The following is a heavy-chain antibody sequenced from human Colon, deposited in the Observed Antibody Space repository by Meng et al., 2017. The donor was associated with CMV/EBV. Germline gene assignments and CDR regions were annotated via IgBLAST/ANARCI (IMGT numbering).Heavy chain of an antibody. Sequence: CCKASGYTFTDYKIHWVRQAPGQGLEWMGWINPNMGGPTYAQKFKGRITVTRDTSISTVYMEVNSLTSDDTAVYYCARAGDDYFDLWGQGTLVTVSS. CDR2: INPNMGGP. J-gene: IGHJ4*02. CDR1: GYTFTDYK. V-gene: IGHV1-2*02. CDR3: ARAGDDYFDL. D-gene: IGHD5-24*01.